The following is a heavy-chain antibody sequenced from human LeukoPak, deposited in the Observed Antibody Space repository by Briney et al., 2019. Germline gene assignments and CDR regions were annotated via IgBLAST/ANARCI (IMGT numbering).Heavy chain of an antibody. D-gene: IGHD3-10*01. Sequence: GGSLRLSCAASGFTFDDYGMSWVRQAPGKGLEWVSGINWNGGSTGYADSVKGRFTISRDNSKNTLYLQMNSLRAEDTAVYYCARDGSLAWFGELLYADYWGQGTLVTVSS. V-gene: IGHV3-20*04. CDR3: ARDGSLAWFGELLYADY. J-gene: IGHJ4*02. CDR2: INWNGGST. CDR1: GFTFDDYG.